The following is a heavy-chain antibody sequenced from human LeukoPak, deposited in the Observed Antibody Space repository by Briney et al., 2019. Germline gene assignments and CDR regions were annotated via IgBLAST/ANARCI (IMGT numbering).Heavy chain of an antibody. CDR3: ARGPLGYCSGGSCYWFDP. Sequence: ASVNVSCKASGYTFTSYYMHWVRQAPGQGLEWMGIINPSGGSTSYAQKFQGRVTMTRDTSTSTVYMELSSLRSEDTAVYYCARGPLGYCSGGSCYWFDPWGQGTLVTVSS. D-gene: IGHD2-15*01. CDR1: GYTFTSYY. CDR2: INPSGGST. J-gene: IGHJ5*02. V-gene: IGHV1-46*01.